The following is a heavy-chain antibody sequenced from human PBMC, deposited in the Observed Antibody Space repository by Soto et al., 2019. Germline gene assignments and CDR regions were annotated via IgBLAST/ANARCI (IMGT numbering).Heavy chain of an antibody. CDR1: GGSFSGYY. Sequence: QVQLQQWGAGLLKPSETLSLTCAVYGGSFSGYYWSWIRQPPGKGLEWIGEINHSGSTNYNPSLKSRVTLSVDTSKNQFSLKLSSVAAADTAVYYCVEGKGGTTVTRAGGYGMDVWGRGTTVTVSS. CDR3: VEGKGGTTVTRAGGYGMDV. V-gene: IGHV4-34*01. CDR2: INHSGST. D-gene: IGHD4-4*01. J-gene: IGHJ6*02.